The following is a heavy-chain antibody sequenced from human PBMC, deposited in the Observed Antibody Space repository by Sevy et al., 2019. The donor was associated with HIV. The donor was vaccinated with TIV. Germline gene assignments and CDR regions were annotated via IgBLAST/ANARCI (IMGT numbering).Heavy chain of an antibody. V-gene: IGHV3-30-3*01. J-gene: IGHJ4*02. CDR1: GITFSSHA. Sequence: GGSLRLSCAASGITFSSHAMHWVRQAPGKALEWVTIIAYDGSNKYYADSVKGRFTISRENSKNTLYLQMNSMRAEDTAVYYCARADYGDYSGEFDYWGQGTLVTVSS. D-gene: IGHD4-17*01. CDR3: ARADYGDYSGEFDY. CDR2: IAYDGSNK.